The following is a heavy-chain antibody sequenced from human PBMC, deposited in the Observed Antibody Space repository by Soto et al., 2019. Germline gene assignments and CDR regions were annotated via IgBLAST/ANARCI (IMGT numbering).Heavy chain of an antibody. D-gene: IGHD6-13*01. J-gene: IGHJ2*01. CDR2: IYSTGTT. V-gene: IGHV4-4*07. CDR1: GTSVRHFY. Sequence: SETLSLTCKVSGTSVRHFYWSWIRQSAGKGLEWIGRIYSTGTTNFNPSLKSRLTMSMDMSKNQVSLNLTSVTAADTAVYYCMRDRADFSSTYYHYFSVWGRGTLVTVSS. CDR3: MRDRADFSSTYYHYFSV.